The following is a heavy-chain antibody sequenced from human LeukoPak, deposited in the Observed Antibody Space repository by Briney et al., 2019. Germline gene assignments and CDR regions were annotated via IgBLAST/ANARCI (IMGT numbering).Heavy chain of an antibody. CDR3: ARGHRSYDAFDY. Sequence: SGTLSLTCAVYGGSFSGYYWSWIRQPPGKGLEWIGEINHSGSTNYNPSLKSRVTISVDTSKNQFSLKLSSVTAADTAVYYCARGHRSYDAFDYWGQGTLVTVSS. V-gene: IGHV4-34*01. D-gene: IGHD1-26*01. CDR1: GGSFSGYY. J-gene: IGHJ4*02. CDR2: INHSGST.